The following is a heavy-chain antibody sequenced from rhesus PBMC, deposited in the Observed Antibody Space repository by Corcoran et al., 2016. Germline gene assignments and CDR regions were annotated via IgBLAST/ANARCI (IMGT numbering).Heavy chain of an antibody. CDR1: GGSISGYYL. Sequence: QVQLQESGPGVVKPSETLSLHCAVSGGSISGYYLWSWIRQPPGQGLEWIGYIYGGSGSTSYNPSLKSRVIISIDTSKNQFSLKLSSVTAADTAVYYCARGAVAANYFDYWGQGVLVTVSS. CDR2: IYGGSGST. J-gene: IGHJ4*01. CDR3: ARGAVAANYFDY. D-gene: IGHD4-29*01. V-gene: IGHV4S7*01.